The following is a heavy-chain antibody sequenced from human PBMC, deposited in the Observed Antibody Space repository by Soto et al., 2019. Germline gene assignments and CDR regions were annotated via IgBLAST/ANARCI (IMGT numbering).Heavy chain of an antibody. D-gene: IGHD4-4*01. CDR2: ISDSGGNT. Sequence: GGSLRLSCAASGFTFSSQAMSWVRQAPGKGLEWVSAISDSGGNTYYADSVKGRFTISRDNSKNTLYLQMNSLRAEDTAVYYCAIVLHEYSILYYGMDVWGQGTTVTVSS. CDR3: AIVLHEYSILYYGMDV. V-gene: IGHV3-23*01. J-gene: IGHJ6*02. CDR1: GFTFSSQA.